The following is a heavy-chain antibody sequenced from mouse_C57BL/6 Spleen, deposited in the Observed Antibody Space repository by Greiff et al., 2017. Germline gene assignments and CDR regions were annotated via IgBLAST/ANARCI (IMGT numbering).Heavy chain of an antibody. CDR1: GYTFTDYY. CDR3: ARGDWDNAMDY. D-gene: IGHD4-1*01. J-gene: IGHJ4*01. V-gene: IGHV1-26*01. CDR2: INPNNGGT. Sequence: EVQLQQSGPELVKPGASVKISCKASGYTFTDYYMNWVKQSHGKSLEWIGDINPNNGGTSYNQKFKGKATLTVAKSSSTAYMELRSLTSEDSAVYYCARGDWDNAMDYWGQGTSVTVSS.